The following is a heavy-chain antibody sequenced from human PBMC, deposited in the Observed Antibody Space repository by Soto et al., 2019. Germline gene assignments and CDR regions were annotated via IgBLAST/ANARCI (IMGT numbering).Heavy chain of an antibody. J-gene: IGHJ6*03. V-gene: IGHV3-66*01. CDR3: ARAPNWGSMSYYYYMDV. Sequence: GGSLRLSCAASGFTVSSNYMSWVRQAPGKGLEWVSVIYSGGSTYYADSVKGRFTISRDNSKNTLYLQMNSLRAEDTAVYYCARAPNWGSMSYYYYMDVWGKGTTVTVSS. D-gene: IGHD7-27*01. CDR2: IYSGGST. CDR1: GFTVSSNY.